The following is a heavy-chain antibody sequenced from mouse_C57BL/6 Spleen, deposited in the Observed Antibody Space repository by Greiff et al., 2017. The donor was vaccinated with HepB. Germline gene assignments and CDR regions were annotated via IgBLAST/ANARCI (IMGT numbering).Heavy chain of an antibody. CDR1: GYTFTSYW. CDR2: IYPSDSET. CDR3: ARFGTAGFGY. J-gene: IGHJ3*01. Sequence: VQLQQPGAELVRPGSSVKLSCKASGYTFTSYWMDWVKQRPGQGLEWIGNIYPSDSETHYNQKFKDKATLTVDKSSSTAYMQLSSLTSEDSAVYYGARFGTAGFGYWGQGTLVTVSA. D-gene: IGHD3-3*01. V-gene: IGHV1-61*01.